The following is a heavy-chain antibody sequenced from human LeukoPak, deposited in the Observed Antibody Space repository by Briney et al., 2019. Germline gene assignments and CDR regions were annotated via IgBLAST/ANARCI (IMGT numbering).Heavy chain of an antibody. Sequence: SVKVSCKASGGTFSSYTISWVRQAPGQGLEWMGTIIPILGIANYAQKFQGRVTITADKSTSTAYMELSSLRSEDTAVYYCASLIAAAGTGWFDPWGQGTLVTVSS. CDR3: ASLIAAAGTGWFDP. D-gene: IGHD6-13*01. CDR2: IIPILGIA. V-gene: IGHV1-69*02. CDR1: GGTFSSYT. J-gene: IGHJ5*02.